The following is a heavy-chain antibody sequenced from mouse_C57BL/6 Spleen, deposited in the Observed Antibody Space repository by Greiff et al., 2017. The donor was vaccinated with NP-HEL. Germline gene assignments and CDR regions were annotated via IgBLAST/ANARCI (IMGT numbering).Heavy chain of an antibody. CDR1: GYAFSSSW. V-gene: IGHV1-82*01. CDR3: ASWGYYGSSTGVDY. CDR2: IYPGDGDT. J-gene: IGHJ4*01. Sequence: VQLQQSGPELVKPGASVKISCKASGYAFSSSWMNWVKQRPGKGLEWIGRIYPGDGDTNYNGKFKGKATLTADKSSSTAYMQLSSLTSEDSAVYFCASWGYYGSSTGVDYWGQGTSVTVSS. D-gene: IGHD1-1*01.